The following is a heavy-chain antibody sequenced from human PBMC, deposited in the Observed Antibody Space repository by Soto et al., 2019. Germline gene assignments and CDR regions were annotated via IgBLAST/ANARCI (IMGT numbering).Heavy chain of an antibody. Sequence: QVQLQESGPGLVKPSETLSLTCTVSGGSMESYFWSWIWQPPGKGLEWIGYISYSGSTNYNPSVMSRVTRSVDTSKSQFSLTLSSVTAADTAVYYCARHASIAVAGFWYFDIWGRGTLVSVSS. V-gene: IGHV4-59*08. CDR3: ARHASIAVAGFWYFDI. J-gene: IGHJ2*01. D-gene: IGHD6-19*01. CDR2: ISYSGST. CDR1: GGSMESYF.